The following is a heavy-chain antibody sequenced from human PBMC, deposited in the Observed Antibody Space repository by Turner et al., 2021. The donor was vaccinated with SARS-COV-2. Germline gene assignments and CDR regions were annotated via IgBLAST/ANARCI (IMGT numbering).Heavy chain of an antibody. CDR3: ARRRFMSGYSFDY. CDR2: IYYSGGT. V-gene: IGHV4-39*01. CDR1: GGSISSSSYY. D-gene: IGHD3-3*01. J-gene: IGHJ4*02. Sequence: QLQLQESGPGQVKPSETLSLTCTVPGGSISSSSYYWGCVRQPPGKGLEWIGSIYYSGGTYYNPSLKSRVTISVDTSKNQFSRKLSAVTAADTAVYYCARRRFMSGYSFDYWGQGTLVTVSS.